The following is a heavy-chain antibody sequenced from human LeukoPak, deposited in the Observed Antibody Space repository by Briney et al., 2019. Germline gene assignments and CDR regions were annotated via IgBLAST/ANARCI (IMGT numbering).Heavy chain of an antibody. CDR3: AKRGFSSSSQFLDS. CDR1: GFIFSNYG. Sequence: PGGSLRLSCAASGFIFSNYGMHWVRQAPGKGLEWVAVISYNGNNKYYADSVKGRFTISRDNSKNTLFLQMDSLRPEDTALYYCAKRGFSSSSQFLDSWGQGTLVTVSS. J-gene: IGHJ4*02. V-gene: IGHV3-30*18. D-gene: IGHD6-13*01. CDR2: ISYNGNNK.